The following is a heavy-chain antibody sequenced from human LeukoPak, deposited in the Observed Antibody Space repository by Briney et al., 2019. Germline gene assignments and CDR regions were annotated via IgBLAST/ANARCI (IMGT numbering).Heavy chain of an antibody. D-gene: IGHD6-19*01. J-gene: IGHJ5*02. CDR3: ARSTPGTALAAFQS. CDR2: INHSSST. V-gene: IGHV4-34*01. CDR1: GGSFSGYY. Sequence: SETLSLTCAVYGGSFSGYYWSWIRQPPGKGLEWIGEINHSSSTNYNPSLKSRVTISVDTSKNQFSLKVTSVTATDTAFYYCARSTPGTALAAFQSWGQGTLVTVSS.